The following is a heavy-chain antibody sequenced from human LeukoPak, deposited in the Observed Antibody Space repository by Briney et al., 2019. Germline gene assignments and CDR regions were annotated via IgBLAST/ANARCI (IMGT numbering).Heavy chain of an antibody. CDR2: IYPGDSDT. CDR1: GYSFTNYW. J-gene: IGHJ4*02. CDR3: ARRGGTSEEYDY. D-gene: IGHD4-23*01. Sequence: GESLKISCKGFGYSFTNYWIGWVRPMPGKGLEWMGIIYPGDSDTRYSPSFQGQVTISADKSISTAYLQWSTLKASDSAMYYCARRGGTSEEYDYWGQGTLVTVSS. V-gene: IGHV5-51*01.